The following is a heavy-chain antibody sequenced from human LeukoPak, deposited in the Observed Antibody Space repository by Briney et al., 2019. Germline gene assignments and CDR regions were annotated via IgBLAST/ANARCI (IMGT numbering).Heavy chain of an antibody. Sequence: SVKVSCKASGGTFSSYAISWVRQAPGQGLEWMGGIIPIFGTANYAQKFQGRVTITADESTSTAYMELSSLRSEDTAVYYCARDGGLDYYDSSGYYNWGQGTLVTVSS. CDR3: ARDGGLDYYDSSGYYN. D-gene: IGHD3-22*01. CDR1: GGTFSSYA. J-gene: IGHJ4*02. V-gene: IGHV1-69*13. CDR2: IIPIFGTA.